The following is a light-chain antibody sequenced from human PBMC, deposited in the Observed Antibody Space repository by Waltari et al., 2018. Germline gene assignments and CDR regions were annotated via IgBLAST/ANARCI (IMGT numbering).Light chain of an antibody. CDR1: KLGDKY. Sequence: SYELTQPPSVSVSPGQTASITCSGDKLGDKYACWYQQKPGQSPVLVLYQDSKRPSGIPERFAGSSSGNTATLTISRTQGMDEADYYCQAWNSSTADVLGTGTKVTVL. V-gene: IGLV3-1*01. CDR2: QDS. CDR3: QAWNSSTADV. J-gene: IGLJ1*01.